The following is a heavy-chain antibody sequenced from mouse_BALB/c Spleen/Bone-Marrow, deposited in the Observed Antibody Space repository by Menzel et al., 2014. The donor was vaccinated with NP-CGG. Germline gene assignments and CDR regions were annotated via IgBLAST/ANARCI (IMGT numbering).Heavy chain of an antibody. J-gene: IGHJ4*01. D-gene: IGHD2-14*01. CDR2: INPYNDGS. Sequence: EVQVVESGPELVKPGASVRMSCKASGYTFTSYVMHWVKQKPGQGLEWIGYINPYNDGSKYNEKFKGKATLNSDKSSSTAYMELSSLTSEDSAVYYCARSDYGYGMDYWGQGTSVTVSS. CDR1: GYTFTSYV. CDR3: ARSDYGYGMDY. V-gene: IGHV1-14*01.